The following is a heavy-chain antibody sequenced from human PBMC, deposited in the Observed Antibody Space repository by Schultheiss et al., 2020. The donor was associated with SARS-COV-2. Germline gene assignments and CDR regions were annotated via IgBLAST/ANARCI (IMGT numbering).Heavy chain of an antibody. V-gene: IGHV4-61*08. Sequence: GSLRLSCSVSGGSIRNSGHNWGWIRQPPGKGLEWIGYIYYSGSTNYNPSLKSRVTISVDTSKNQFSLKLSSVTAADTAVYYCARGIAAAGTKEFDYWGQGTLVTVSS. D-gene: IGHD6-13*01. CDR2: IYYSGST. J-gene: IGHJ4*02. CDR1: GGSIRNSGHN. CDR3: ARGIAAAGTKEFDY.